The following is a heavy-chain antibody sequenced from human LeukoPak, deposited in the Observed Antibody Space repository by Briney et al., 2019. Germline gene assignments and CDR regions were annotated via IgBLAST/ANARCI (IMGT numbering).Heavy chain of an antibody. D-gene: IGHD3-10*01. CDR2: ISSSSSYI. J-gene: IGHJ4*02. V-gene: IGHV3-21*01. CDR1: GFTFSGYS. Sequence: GGSLRLSCAASGFTFSGYSMNWVRQAPGKGLEWVSSISSSSSYIYYADSVKGRFTISRDNAKNSLYLQMNSLRAEDTAVYYCARDSGSFLYYFDYWGQGTLVTVSS. CDR3: ARDSGSFLYYFDY.